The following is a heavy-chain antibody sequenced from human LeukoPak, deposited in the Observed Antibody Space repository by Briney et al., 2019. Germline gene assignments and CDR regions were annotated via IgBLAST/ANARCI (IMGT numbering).Heavy chain of an antibody. CDR2: IYTSGST. CDR3: TRGDNN. V-gene: IGHV4-61*02. CDR1: GDSISSGSYY. D-gene: IGHD2/OR15-2a*01. J-gene: IGHJ4*02. Sequence: SETLSLTCTVSGDSISSGSYYWSWIRQPAGKGLEWIGRIYTSGSTNYNPSLKSRVTISIDTSKNQFSLKLGSVTAADTAVYYCTRGDNNWGQGTLVTVSS.